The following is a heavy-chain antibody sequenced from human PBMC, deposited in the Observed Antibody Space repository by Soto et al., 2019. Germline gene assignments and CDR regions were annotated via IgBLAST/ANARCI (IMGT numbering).Heavy chain of an antibody. CDR1: GFTFSSYA. J-gene: IGHJ5*02. Sequence: GGSLRLSCAASGFTFSSYAMHWVRQAPGKGLEWVAVISYDGSNKYYADSVKGRFTISRDNSKNTLYLQMNSLRAEDTAVYYCARDAAPPSAWGQGTLVTVSS. CDR2: ISYDGSNK. V-gene: IGHV3-30-3*01. CDR3: ARDAAPPSA.